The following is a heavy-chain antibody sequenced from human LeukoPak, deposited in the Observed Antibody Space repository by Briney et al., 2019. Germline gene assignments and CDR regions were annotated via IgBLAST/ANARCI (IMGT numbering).Heavy chain of an antibody. CDR2: IYYSGST. Sequence: SETLSLTCTVSGGSISSGGYYWSWIRQHPGKGLEWIGYIYYSGSTNYNPSLKSRVTISVDTSKNQFSLKLSSVTAADTAVYYCARAGKSGYDYLDYWGQGTLVTVSS. J-gene: IGHJ4*02. D-gene: IGHD5-12*01. CDR1: GGSISSGGYY. V-gene: IGHV4-61*08. CDR3: ARAGKSGYDYLDY.